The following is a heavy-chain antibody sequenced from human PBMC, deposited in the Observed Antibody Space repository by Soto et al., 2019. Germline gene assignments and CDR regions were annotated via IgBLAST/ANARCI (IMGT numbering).Heavy chain of an antibody. Sequence: ASVKVSCKTSGYTFTSYAMHWVRQAPGQRLEWMGWINAGNGNTKYSQKFQGRVTITRDTSASTAYMELSSLRSEDTAVYFCARPQCSGGDCYAGDFDGWGQGTPVTVSS. J-gene: IGHJ4*02. CDR1: GYTFTSYA. CDR3: ARPQCSGGDCYAGDFDG. D-gene: IGHD2-21*02. V-gene: IGHV1-3*01. CDR2: INAGNGNT.